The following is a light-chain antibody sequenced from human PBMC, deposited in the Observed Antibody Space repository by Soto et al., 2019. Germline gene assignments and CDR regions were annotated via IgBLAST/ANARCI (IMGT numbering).Light chain of an antibody. CDR2: EVS. V-gene: IGLV2-23*02. CDR1: SSDVGSYNL. Sequence: QSALTQPASVSGSPGQSITISCTGTSSDVGSYNLVSWYQQHPGKAPKLMIYEVSKRPSGGSNRFSGSKSGNTASLTISGLQAEDEADYYCCSYAGSSTLYVFGTGTKVTV. J-gene: IGLJ1*01. CDR3: CSYAGSSTLYV.